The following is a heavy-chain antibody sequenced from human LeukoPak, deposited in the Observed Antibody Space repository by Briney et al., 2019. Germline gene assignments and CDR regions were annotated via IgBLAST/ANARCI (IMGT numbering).Heavy chain of an antibody. J-gene: IGHJ3*02. V-gene: IGHV5-51*01. CDR3: ARSGTGSPQEYYDFWSGHDAFDI. CDR2: IYPGDSDA. CDR1: GYSFSSHW. Sequence: RGESLKISCKGSGYSFSSHWIGWVRQVPGQGLELLGIIYPGDSDARYSPSFQGQVTISADKSISTAYLQWSSLKASDTAMYYCARSGTGSPQEYYDFWSGHDAFDIWGQGTMVTVSS. D-gene: IGHD3-3*01.